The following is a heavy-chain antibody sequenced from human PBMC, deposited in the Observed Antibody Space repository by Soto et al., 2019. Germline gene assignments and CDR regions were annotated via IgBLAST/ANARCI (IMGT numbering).Heavy chain of an antibody. CDR2: IYYSGST. Sequence: QVQLQESGPGLVKPSQTLSLTCTVSGGSISSGGYYWSWISQHPGKVLEWIGYIYYSGSTYYNPSLKSRVTISVDTSKNQFSLKLSSVTAADTAVYYCARSLSPYCSSTSCPSGAFDIWGQGTMVTVSS. J-gene: IGHJ3*02. V-gene: IGHV4-31*03. CDR1: GGSISSGGYY. D-gene: IGHD2-2*01. CDR3: ARSLSPYCSSTSCPSGAFDI.